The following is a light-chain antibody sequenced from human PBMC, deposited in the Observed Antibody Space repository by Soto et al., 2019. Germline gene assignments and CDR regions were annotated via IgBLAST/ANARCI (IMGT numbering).Light chain of an antibody. Sequence: DIQMTQSPSTRSASVVDIFTIACRASQSVSTWLAWYQQKPGKAPKLLIYKASNLESGVPSRFTGSGSGTEFTLTISSLQPDDFATYYCQQYNSWTFGQGTKVDIK. CDR3: QQYNSWT. J-gene: IGKJ1*01. V-gene: IGKV1-5*03. CDR2: KAS. CDR1: QSVSTW.